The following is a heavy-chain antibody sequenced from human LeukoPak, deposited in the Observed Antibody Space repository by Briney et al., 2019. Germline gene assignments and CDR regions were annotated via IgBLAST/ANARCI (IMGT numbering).Heavy chain of an antibody. J-gene: IGHJ4*02. CDR1: GFTFSSSA. V-gene: IGHV3-23*01. CDR2: ISNNGGYT. CDR3: AKQLGYCSDGSCYFPY. D-gene: IGHD2-15*01. Sequence: GGSLRLSCAASGFTFSSSAMSWVCQAPGKGLEWVSAISNNGGYTYYADSVQGRFTISRDNSKSTLCLQMNSLSAEDTAVYYCAKQLGYCSDGSCYFPYWGQGTLVTVSS.